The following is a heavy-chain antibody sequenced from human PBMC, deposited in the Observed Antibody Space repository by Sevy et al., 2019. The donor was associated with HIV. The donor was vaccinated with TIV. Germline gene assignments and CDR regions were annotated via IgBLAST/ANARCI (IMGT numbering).Heavy chain of an antibody. CDR3: ARAIGAAESY. D-gene: IGHD6-13*01. CDR1: GLTFSNYW. Sequence: GGSLRLSCAASGLTFSNYWMSWVRQAPGKGLEWVANIKQDGSEKYYVDSVKGRFTISRDNAKNSLYLQMNSLRAEDTALDYCARAIGAAESYWGQGTQVTVSS. V-gene: IGHV3-7*01. CDR2: IKQDGSEK. J-gene: IGHJ4*02.